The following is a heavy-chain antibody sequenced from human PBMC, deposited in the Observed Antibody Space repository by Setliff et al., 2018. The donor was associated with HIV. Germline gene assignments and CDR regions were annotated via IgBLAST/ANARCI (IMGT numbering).Heavy chain of an antibody. V-gene: IGHV3-20*04. J-gene: IGHJ4*02. Sequence: PGESLKISCAASGFTFDDYGMNWVRQSPGKGLEWVSGIIWNGGGTDYADSVKGRFTISRDNAKKSLYLQMNSLRAEDTAFYYCARHGSHSGYSSGWYSDYWGQGTLVTVSS. D-gene: IGHD6-19*01. CDR2: IIWNGGGT. CDR3: ARHGSHSGYSSGWYSDY. CDR1: GFTFDDYG.